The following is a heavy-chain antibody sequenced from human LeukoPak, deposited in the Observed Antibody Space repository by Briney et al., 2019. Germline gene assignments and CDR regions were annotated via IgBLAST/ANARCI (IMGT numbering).Heavy chain of an antibody. CDR3: ARRGLFYFDY. CDR1: GDSFSSSSYS. V-gene: IGHV4-39*01. J-gene: IGHJ4*02. D-gene: IGHD3-16*01. CDR2: IYYSGTT. Sequence: SETLSLTCTVSGDSFSSSSYSWDWIRQPPGKGLEWIGNIYYSGTTYSNPSPKSRVTISVDTSKNQFSLKLSSVTATDTALYYCARRGLFYFDYWGQGTLVTVSS.